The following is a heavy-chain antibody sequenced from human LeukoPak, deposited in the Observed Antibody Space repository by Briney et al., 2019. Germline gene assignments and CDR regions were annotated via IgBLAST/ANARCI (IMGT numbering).Heavy chain of an antibody. CDR1: GFTVRSNY. J-gene: IGHJ4*02. V-gene: IGHV3-53*01. Sequence: GGSLRLSCAASGFTVRSNYMTWVRQAPGKGLDWVSLIYSVGSTYYADSVKGRFTISRDNSKNVVYLQMNSLKTEDTAVYYCARYYASFDYWGQGTLVTVSS. CDR3: ARYYASFDY. D-gene: IGHD2/OR15-2a*01. CDR2: IYSVGST.